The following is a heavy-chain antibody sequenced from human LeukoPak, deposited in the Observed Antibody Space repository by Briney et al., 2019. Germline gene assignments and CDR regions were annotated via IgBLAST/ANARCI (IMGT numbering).Heavy chain of an antibody. D-gene: IGHD2-2*01. J-gene: IGHJ5*02. CDR1: GYTFTGYY. V-gene: IGHV1-2*02. Sequence: ASVKVSCKASGYTFTGYYMHWVRQAPGQGLEGMGCINPNSGGTNYAQKFQGRVTMTRDTSISTAYMELSRLRSDDTAVYYCARAKGIYCSSTSCYGANWFDPWGQGTLVTVSS. CDR3: ARAKGIYCSSTSCYGANWFDP. CDR2: INPNSGGT.